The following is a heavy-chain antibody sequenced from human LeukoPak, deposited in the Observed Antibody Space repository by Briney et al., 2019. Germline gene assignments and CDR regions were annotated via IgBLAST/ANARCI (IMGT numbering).Heavy chain of an antibody. J-gene: IGHJ3*02. Sequence: EASVKVSCKASGYTFTGYYMHWVRQAPGQGLEWMGWINPNSGGTNYAQKFQGRVTMTRDTSISTAYMELSRLRSDDTAVYYCAXXXXFGESSDAFDMWGQGTMVTVSS. D-gene: IGHD3-10*01. CDR2: INPNSGGT. CDR1: GYTFTGYY. CDR3: AXXXXFGESSDAFDM. V-gene: IGHV1-2*02.